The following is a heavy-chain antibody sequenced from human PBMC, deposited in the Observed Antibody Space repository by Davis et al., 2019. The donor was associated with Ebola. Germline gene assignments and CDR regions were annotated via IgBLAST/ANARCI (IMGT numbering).Heavy chain of an antibody. D-gene: IGHD3-10*01. V-gene: IGHV1-18*01. CDR2: ISAYNGNT. CDR3: ARGPHFYGSGSYWSFYRSATQEYYFDY. CDR1: GYTFTSYG. J-gene: IGHJ4*02. Sequence: ASVKVSCKASGYTFTSYGISWVRQAPGQGLEWMGWISAYNGNTNYAQKLQGRVTMTTDTSTSTAYMELRSLRSDDTAVYYCARGPHFYGSGSYWSFYRSATQEYYFDYWGQGTLVTVSS.